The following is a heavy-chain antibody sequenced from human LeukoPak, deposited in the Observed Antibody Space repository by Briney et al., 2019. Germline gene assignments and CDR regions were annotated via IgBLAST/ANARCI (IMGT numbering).Heavy chain of an antibody. CDR3: ARVYSSSAGFYYFDY. CDR1: GYSISSGYY. J-gene: IGHJ4*02. CDR2: IYHSGST. Sequence: SETLSLTCTVSGYSISSGYYWGWIRQPPGKGLEWIGSIYHSGSTYYNPSLKSRVTISVDTSKNQFSLKLSSVTAADTAVYYCARVYSSSAGFYYFDYWGQGTLVTVSS. D-gene: IGHD6-13*01. V-gene: IGHV4-38-2*02.